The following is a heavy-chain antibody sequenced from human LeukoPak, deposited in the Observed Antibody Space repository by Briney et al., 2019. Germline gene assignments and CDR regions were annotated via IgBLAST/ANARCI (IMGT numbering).Heavy chain of an antibody. J-gene: IGHJ4*02. V-gene: IGHV3-11*01. CDR3: SRSIPAGNRR. CDR1: GFTFSDYY. Sequence: GRSLRPSCAASGFTFSDYYMSWIRQAPGKGLEWVSYISSSGSTIDYADSVKGRFTISRDNAKNSLYLQMNSLRAEDTAVYYCSRSIPAGNRRWGQGTLVTVSS. CDR2: ISSSGSTI. D-gene: IGHD2-2*01.